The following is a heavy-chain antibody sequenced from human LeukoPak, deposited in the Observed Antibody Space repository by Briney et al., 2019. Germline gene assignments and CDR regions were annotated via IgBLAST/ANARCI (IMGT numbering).Heavy chain of an antibody. J-gene: IGHJ4*02. V-gene: IGHV4-39*01. CDR2: IYYSGST. CDR1: GGSISSSSYY. CDR3: ASGASSWYPYYIDY. D-gene: IGHD6-13*01. Sequence: SETLSLTCTVSGGSISSSSYYWGWIRQPPGKGLKWIGSIYYSGSTYYNPSLKSRVTISVDTSKNQFSLKLSSVTAADTAVYYCASGASSWYPYYIDYWGQGTLVTVSS.